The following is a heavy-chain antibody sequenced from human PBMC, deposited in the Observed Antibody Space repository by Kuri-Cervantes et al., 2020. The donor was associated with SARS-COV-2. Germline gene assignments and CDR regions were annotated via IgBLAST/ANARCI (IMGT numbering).Heavy chain of an antibody. CDR3: AKDIREQLVGGVGWFDP. D-gene: IGHD6-6*01. CDR2: ISWNSGSI. Sequence: GGSLRLSCAASGFTFDDYAMHWVRQAPGKGLEWVSGISWNSGSIGYADSVKGRFTISRDNAKNSLCLQMNSLRAEDTALYYCAKDIREQLVGGVGWFDPWGQGTLVTVSS. J-gene: IGHJ5*02. CDR1: GFTFDDYA. V-gene: IGHV3-9*01.